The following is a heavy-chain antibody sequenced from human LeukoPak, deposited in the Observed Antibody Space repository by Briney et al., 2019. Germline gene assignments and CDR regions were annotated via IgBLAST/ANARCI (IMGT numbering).Heavy chain of an antibody. Sequence: PGRSLRLSCAASGFTFSSHAMHWVRQAPGEGLKWVAAISHDGGYQDYADSVKGRFTISRDNPRNTLYLQMNSLRSEDTAVYYCAWELTKRYDSWGQGTLVTVSS. J-gene: IGHJ4*02. CDR2: ISHDGGYQ. D-gene: IGHD5-24*01. V-gene: IGHV3-30-3*01. CDR1: GFTFSSHA. CDR3: AWELTKRYDS.